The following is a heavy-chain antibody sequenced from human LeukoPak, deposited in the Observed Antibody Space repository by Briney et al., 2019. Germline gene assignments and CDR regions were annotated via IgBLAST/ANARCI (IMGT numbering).Heavy chain of an antibody. V-gene: IGHV4-59*01. CDR3: ARDQSNGYNSGPDAFDI. J-gene: IGHJ3*02. D-gene: IGHD5-24*01. CDR2: IYYSGST. Sequence: KPSETLSLTCTVSGGSISSYYWSWIRQPPGKGLEWIGYIYYSGSTNYSPSLKSRVTISVDTSKNQFSLKLSSVTAADTAVYYCARDQSNGYNSGPDAFDIWGQGTIVTVSS. CDR1: GGSISSYY.